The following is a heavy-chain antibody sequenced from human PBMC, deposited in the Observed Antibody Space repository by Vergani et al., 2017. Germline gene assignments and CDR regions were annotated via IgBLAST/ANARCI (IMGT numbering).Heavy chain of an antibody. J-gene: IGHJ4*02. V-gene: IGHV3-48*01. D-gene: IGHD2-8*01. Sequence: EVQLVESGGGLVQPGGSLRLSCAASGSTFSSYAMNWVRQAPGKGLEWVSYISRSSSTIYYADSVKGRFTIPRDNAKNSLHLQMNNLRAEDTAVYYCARQSRDVFCTNGVCPLGYWGQGALVTVSS. CDR3: ARQSRDVFCTNGVCPLGY. CDR1: GSTFSSYA. CDR2: ISRSSSTI.